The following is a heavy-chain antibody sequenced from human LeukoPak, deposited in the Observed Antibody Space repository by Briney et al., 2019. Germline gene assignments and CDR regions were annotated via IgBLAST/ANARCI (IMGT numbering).Heavy chain of an antibody. CDR2: INHSGST. J-gene: IGHJ5*02. V-gene: IGHV4-34*01. CDR1: GGSFSGYY. Sequence: SETLSLTSAVYGGSFSGYYRSWIRQPPGKGLEWIGEINHSGSTNYNPSLKSRVTISVDTSKNQFSLKLSSVTAADTAVYYCAREVRGSARDTEGEWFDPWGQGTLVTVSS. D-gene: IGHD3-10*01. CDR3: AREVRGSARDTEGEWFDP.